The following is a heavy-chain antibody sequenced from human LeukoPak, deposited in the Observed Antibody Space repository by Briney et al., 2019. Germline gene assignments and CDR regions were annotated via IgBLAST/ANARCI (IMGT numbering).Heavy chain of an antibody. Sequence: GGSLRLSCAASGFTFSNHNMDWVRQAPGKGLEWGAFIRYDGSNRYYADSVKGRFTISRDNSKNTLYLQMNSLRAEDTAVYYCAKDQSYSGSYPYLPYYFDYWGQGTLVTVSS. D-gene: IGHD1-26*01. V-gene: IGHV3-30*02. CDR3: AKDQSYSGSYPYLPYYFDY. CDR1: GFTFSNHN. CDR2: IRYDGSNR. J-gene: IGHJ4*02.